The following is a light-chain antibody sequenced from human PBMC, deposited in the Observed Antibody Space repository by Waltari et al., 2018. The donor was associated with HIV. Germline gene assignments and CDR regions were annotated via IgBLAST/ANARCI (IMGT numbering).Light chain of an antibody. V-gene: IGKV1-39*01. CDR1: QNINNY. CDR2: AAS. J-gene: IGKJ1*01. CDR3: QQTYNTPRT. Sequence: DIQMTQSPSSLSASVGDRVTITCRASQNINNYLNLYQQKPGKAPKLLIFAASSLQSGVPSEFSGSGSGTDFTLTISSLQPDDFAIYYCQQTYNTPRTFGQGTKVEIK.